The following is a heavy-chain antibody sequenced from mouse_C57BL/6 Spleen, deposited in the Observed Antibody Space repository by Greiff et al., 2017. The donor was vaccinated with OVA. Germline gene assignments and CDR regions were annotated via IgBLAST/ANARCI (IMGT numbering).Heavy chain of an antibody. D-gene: IGHD1-1*01. CDR2: IDPSDSYT. CDR1: GYTFTSYW. J-gene: IGHJ3*01. V-gene: IGHV1-69*01. Sequence: QVQLQQPGAELVMPGASVKLSCKASGYTFTSYWMHWVKQRPGQGLEWIGEIDPSDSYTNYNQKFKGKSTLTVDKSSSTAYMQLSSLTSEDSAVYYCARVSSYGFAYWGQGTLVTVSA. CDR3: ARVSSYGFAY.